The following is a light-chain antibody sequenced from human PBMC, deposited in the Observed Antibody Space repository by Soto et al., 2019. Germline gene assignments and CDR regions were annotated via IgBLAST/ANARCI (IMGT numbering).Light chain of an antibody. CDR2: GKS. CDR3: QQYGNSPIT. Sequence: DIAMTQSPATLSVSPGDSATLSCRASERIYSAYLGWYQQKTGQAPRILIYGKSSRATGIPDRFSGSGSGTDLNLTISRLEPEDFAVYYCQQYGNSPITFGQGTRLEIK. CDR1: ERIYSAY. V-gene: IGKV3-20*01. J-gene: IGKJ5*01.